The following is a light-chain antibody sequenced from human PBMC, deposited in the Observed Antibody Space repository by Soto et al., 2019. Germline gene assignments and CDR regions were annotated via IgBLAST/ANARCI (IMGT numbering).Light chain of an antibody. V-gene: IGKV1-39*01. J-gene: IGKJ2*01. CDR2: AAS. CDR3: QPSYSTPYT. CDR1: QSISSY. Sequence: DIQMTQSPSSLSASLGDRVTITCRASQSISSYLNWYQQKPGKAPKLLIYAASSLQSGVPSRFSGSGSGTDFTLTISSLQPEDFATYYCQPSYSTPYTFGQGTKLEIK.